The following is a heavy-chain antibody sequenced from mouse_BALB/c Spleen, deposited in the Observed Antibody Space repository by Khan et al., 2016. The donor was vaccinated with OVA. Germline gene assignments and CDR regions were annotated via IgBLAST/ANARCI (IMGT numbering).Heavy chain of an antibody. CDR2: INPHIGET. CDR1: GYSFTGYF. D-gene: IGHD1-1*01. V-gene: IGHV1-20*02. J-gene: IGHJ2*01. CDR3: ARIYGSDFDY. Sequence: VQLKESGPELVKPGASVKISCKASGYSFTGYFMTWVMQSHGKSLEWIGRINPHIGETFYNPKFKGKATLTVDESSSTAHMELRSLASEDSAVYYCARIYGSDFDYWGQGTTLTVSS.